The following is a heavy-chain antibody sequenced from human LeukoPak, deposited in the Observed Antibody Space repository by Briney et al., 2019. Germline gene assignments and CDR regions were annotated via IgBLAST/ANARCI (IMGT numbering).Heavy chain of an antibody. J-gene: IGHJ6*03. CDR1: GGSISSSSYY. CDR3: ARDSAVITMVRGVPRPYYHMDV. D-gene: IGHD3-10*01. V-gene: IGHV4-39*07. Sequence: PSETLSLTCTVSGGSISSSSYYWGWIRQPPGKGLEWIGSIYYSGSTYYNPSLKSRVTISVDTSKNQFSLKLSSVTAADTAVYYCARDSAVITMVRGVPRPYYHMDVWGKGTTVTVSS. CDR2: IYYSGST.